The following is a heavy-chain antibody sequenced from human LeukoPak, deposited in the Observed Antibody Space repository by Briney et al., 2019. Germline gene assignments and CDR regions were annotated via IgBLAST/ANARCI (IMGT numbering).Heavy chain of an antibody. CDR2: IDGSGGST. CDR1: GFTFSSYA. CDR3: AKLGGVTTQNPFDY. D-gene: IGHD4-17*01. Sequence: GGSLRLSCAASGFTFSSYAMSWVRQAPGKGLEWVSTIDGSGGSTYYADSVKGRFTISRDSSKNTLYLQMNSLRAEDTAVYYCAKLGGVTTQNPFDYWGQGTLVTVSS. J-gene: IGHJ4*02. V-gene: IGHV3-23*01.